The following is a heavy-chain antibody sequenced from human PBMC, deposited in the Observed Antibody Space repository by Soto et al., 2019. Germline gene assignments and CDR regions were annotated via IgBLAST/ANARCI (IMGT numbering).Heavy chain of an antibody. CDR2: ISAYNGNT. V-gene: IGHV1-18*01. Sequence: QVQLVQPGAEAKKPGASVKVSCRASGYTFTSYGISWVRQAPGQGLEWMGWISAYNGNTNYAQKLQGRVTTTTDTYKSRAYIELSSLRSDDTEVYYSARVLQWGYGSGNYSDMYVWGQGGTVTVSS. CDR3: ARVLQWGYGSGNYSDMYV. D-gene: IGHD3-10*01. CDR1: GYTFTSYG. J-gene: IGHJ6*02.